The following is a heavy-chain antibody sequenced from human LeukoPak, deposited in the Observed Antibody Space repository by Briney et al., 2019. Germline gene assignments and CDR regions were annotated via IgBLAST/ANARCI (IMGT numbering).Heavy chain of an antibody. CDR1: GGSISSSSYY. Sequence: PSETLSLTCTVSGGSISSSSYYRGWLRQPPGKGLVWIESIYYSGSTYYNPSLKSRVTISVDTSKNQFSLKLSSVTAADTAVYYCASPPARITIFGVVTPEHYYYYMDVWGKGTTVTVSS. D-gene: IGHD3-3*01. CDR2: IYYSGST. CDR3: ASPPARITIFGVVTPEHYYYYMDV. J-gene: IGHJ6*03. V-gene: IGHV4-39*01.